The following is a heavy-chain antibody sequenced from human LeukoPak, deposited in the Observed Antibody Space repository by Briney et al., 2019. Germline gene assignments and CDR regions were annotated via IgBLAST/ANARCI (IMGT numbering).Heavy chain of an antibody. V-gene: IGHV4-38-2*01. CDR3: ASYEYSSSWVNYFDY. J-gene: IGHJ4*02. CDR2: IYHSGST. Sequence: SETLSLTCAVSGYSISSGYYWGWIRQPPGKGLEWIGSIYHSGSTYYNPSLKSRVTISVDTPKNQFSLKLSSVTAADTAVYYCASYEYSSSWVNYFDYWGQGTLVTVSS. CDR1: GYSISSGYY. D-gene: IGHD6-6*01.